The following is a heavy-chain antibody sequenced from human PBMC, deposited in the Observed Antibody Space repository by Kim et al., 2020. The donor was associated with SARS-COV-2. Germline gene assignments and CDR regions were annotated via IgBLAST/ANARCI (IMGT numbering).Heavy chain of an antibody. CDR1: GGSISSSSYY. D-gene: IGHD3-10*01. CDR2: IYYSGST. V-gene: IGHV4-39*01. CDR3: ARHLLRVRGVIVGAFDI. J-gene: IGHJ3*02. Sequence: SETLSLTCTVSGGSISSSSYYWGWIRQPPGKGLEWIGSIYYSGSTYYNPSLKSRVTISVDTSKNQFSLKLSSVTAADTAVYYCARHLLRVRGVIVGAFDIWGQGTMVTVSS.